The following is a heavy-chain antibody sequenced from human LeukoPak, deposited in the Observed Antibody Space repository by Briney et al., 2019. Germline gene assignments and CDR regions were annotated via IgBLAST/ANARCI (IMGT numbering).Heavy chain of an antibody. D-gene: IGHD3-10*01. V-gene: IGHV1-2*02. CDR2: INPNSGGT. Sequence: GASVKVSCKASGYTFTGYYMHWVRQAPGQGLEWMGWINPNSGGTNYAQKFQGRVTMTRDTSISTAYMELSRLRSDDTAVYYCARVLGDGEGSGSYLRLDVWGKGTTVTISS. J-gene: IGHJ6*04. CDR1: GYTFTGYY. CDR3: ARVLGDGEGSGSYLRLDV.